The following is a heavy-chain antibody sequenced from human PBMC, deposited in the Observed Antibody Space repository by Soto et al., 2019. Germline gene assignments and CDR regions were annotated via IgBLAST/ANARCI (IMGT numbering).Heavy chain of an antibody. V-gene: IGHV1-46*01. CDR2: INPTGSMT. D-gene: IGHD5-12*01. Sequence: GASVKVSCKASGYSFITSYHMHWVRQAPGQGLEWMGIINPTGSMTRYSQKFRGRLTMTRDTSTATDYMELSNLTSEDTAVYFCARDTGYDHDAFDIWGQGTRVTVSS. J-gene: IGHJ3*02. CDR1: GYSFITSYH. CDR3: ARDTGYDHDAFDI.